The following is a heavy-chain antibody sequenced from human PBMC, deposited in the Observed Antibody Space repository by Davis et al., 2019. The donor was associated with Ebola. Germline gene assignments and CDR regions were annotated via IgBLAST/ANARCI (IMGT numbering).Heavy chain of an antibody. V-gene: IGHV3-33*01. Sequence: GESLKISCTASGFNFRDYGMHWVRQAPGKGLEWVTIIWFDGNTKFYADSVEGRFTVSRDNFRHTLYLQMNSLRADDPAVYSCVRFGGYCSGHFCPTNYYGMDVWGQGTTVTVAS. CDR2: IWFDGNTK. CDR1: GFNFRDYG. J-gene: IGHJ6*02. CDR3: VRFGGYCSGHFCPTNYYGMDV. D-gene: IGHD2-8*02.